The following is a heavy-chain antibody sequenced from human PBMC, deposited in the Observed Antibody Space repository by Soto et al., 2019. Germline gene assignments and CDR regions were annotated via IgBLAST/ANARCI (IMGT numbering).Heavy chain of an antibody. CDR3: ARGVSGLTWFDP. Sequence: EVQLVESGGGLVQPGGSLRLSCAASGFTFSSYSMNWVRRAPGKGLEWVSYISSSSSSIYYADSVKGRFTISRDNAKNSRYLQMNSLTDEDTAVDYCARGVSGLTWFDPWGQGTLVTVSS. V-gene: IGHV3-48*02. D-gene: IGHD6-25*01. CDR2: ISSSSSSI. CDR1: GFTFSSYS. J-gene: IGHJ5*02.